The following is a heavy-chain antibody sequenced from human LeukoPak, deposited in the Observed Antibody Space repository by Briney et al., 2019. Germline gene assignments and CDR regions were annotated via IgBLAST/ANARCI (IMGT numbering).Heavy chain of an antibody. D-gene: IGHD3-16*01. CDR1: GGSISIYY. CDR3: ARDRELGS. CDR2: IYDSGST. Sequence: SETLSLTCIVSGGSISIYYWNWIRQPPGKGLEWIGYIYDSGSTDYNPSLKRRVTISADTSKNQFSLKLTSVIAADTAVYYCARDRELGSWGQGILVTVSS. J-gene: IGHJ5*02. V-gene: IGHV4-59*01.